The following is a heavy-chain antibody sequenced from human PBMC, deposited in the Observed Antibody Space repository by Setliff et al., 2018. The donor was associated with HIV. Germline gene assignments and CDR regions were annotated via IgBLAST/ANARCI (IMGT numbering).Heavy chain of an antibody. CDR1: GFSFGRYW. V-gene: IGHV3-7*03. D-gene: IGHD3-22*01. J-gene: IGHJ4*02. CDR3: ARDLWDYSDKPDY. CDR2: IKQDGSEK. Sequence: PGGSLRLSCAASGFSFGRYWMTWFRQAPGKGLEWVANIKQDGSEKYYVDSVKGRFSISRDNAKNSVFLQMSSLRAEDTAVYYCARDLWDYSDKPDYWGQGTLVTVSS.